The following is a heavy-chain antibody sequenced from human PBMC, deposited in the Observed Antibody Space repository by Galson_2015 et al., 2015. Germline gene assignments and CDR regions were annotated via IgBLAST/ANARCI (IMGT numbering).Heavy chain of an antibody. D-gene: IGHD3-22*01. CDR2: INWDDDK. CDR1: GFSLSTSGMC. Sequence: PALVKRTETVTLSCTFSGFSLSTSGMCVSWIRQPLGKALERLEHINWDDDKYYSTSLKTRLTISKETSKNQVVLTMTNMDPVDTATYYCALILFDSSVYYYGFRALDYWGQGTLVTVSS. J-gene: IGHJ4*02. CDR3: ALILFDSSVYYYGFRALDY. V-gene: IGHV2-70*01.